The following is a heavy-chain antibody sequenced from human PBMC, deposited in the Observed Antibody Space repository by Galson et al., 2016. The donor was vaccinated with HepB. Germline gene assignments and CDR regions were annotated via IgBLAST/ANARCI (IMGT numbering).Heavy chain of an antibody. D-gene: IGHD5-12*01. Sequence: SLRLSCAASGFTFDSYAMNWVRQAPGKGLEWVSAVLASGLSTYYAASVRGRFTISRDNSKNTLSLQMDSLRAEDTAVYYCATDSGYGGNGDNYWGQGTLVTVSS. CDR2: VLASGLST. CDR1: GFTFDSYA. V-gene: IGHV3-23*01. CDR3: ATDSGYGGNGDNY. J-gene: IGHJ4*02.